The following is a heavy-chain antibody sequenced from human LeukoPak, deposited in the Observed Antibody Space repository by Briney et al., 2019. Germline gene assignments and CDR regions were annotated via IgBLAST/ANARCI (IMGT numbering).Heavy chain of an antibody. D-gene: IGHD5-18*01. V-gene: IGHV3-21*01. CDR2: ISSSSSYI. Sequence: PGGSLRLSCVASGFTFSSYSMNWVRQAPGKGLEWVSAISSSSSYIYYADSVKGRFTISRDTANNSLYMQMNSLRAEDTAVYYCARLYSYANLFDYWGQGTLVTVSS. CDR1: GFTFSSYS. J-gene: IGHJ4*01. CDR3: ARLYSYANLFDY.